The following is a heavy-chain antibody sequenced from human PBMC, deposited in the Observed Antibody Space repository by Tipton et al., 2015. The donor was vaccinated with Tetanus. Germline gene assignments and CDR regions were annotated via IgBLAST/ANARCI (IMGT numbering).Heavy chain of an antibody. Sequence: LRLSCTVSGGSISSYYWSWIRQPPGKGLEWIGEINHSGSTNYNPSLKSRVTISVDTSKNQFSLKLSSVTAADTAVYYCARGPCSGGSCYWFDPWGQGTLVTVSS. V-gene: IGHV4-34*01. D-gene: IGHD2-15*01. J-gene: IGHJ5*02. CDR3: ARGPCSGGSCYWFDP. CDR1: GGSISSYY. CDR2: INHSGST.